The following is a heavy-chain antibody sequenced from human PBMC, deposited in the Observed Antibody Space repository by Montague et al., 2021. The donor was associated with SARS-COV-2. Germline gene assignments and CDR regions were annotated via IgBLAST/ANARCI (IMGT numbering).Heavy chain of an antibody. Sequence: SETLSLTCAVYGGSFNGDYWNWVRQPPGKGLEWLGATIDVGSTTYNPSLESRLTTSVDRSKNQFSLRLTSVTAADTAVYYCVRGGECSGGSCYGPDDDGFDLWGQGTLVTVSS. V-gene: IGHV4-34*01. CDR3: VRGGECSGGSCYGPDDDGFDL. D-gene: IGHD2-15*01. CDR2: TIDVGST. CDR1: GGSFNGDY. J-gene: IGHJ3*01.